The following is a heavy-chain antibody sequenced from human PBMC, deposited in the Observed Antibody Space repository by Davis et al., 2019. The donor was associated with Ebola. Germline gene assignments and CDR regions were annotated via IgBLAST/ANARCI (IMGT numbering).Heavy chain of an antibody. V-gene: IGHV4-34*01. CDR2: INHSGST. Sequence: MPSETLSLTCTVSGGSISSYYWSWIRQPPGKGLEWIGEINHSGSTNYNPSLKSRVTISVDTSKNQFSLKLSSVTAADTAVYYCARGRGWNYRGVFDYWGQGTLVTVSS. CDR1: GGSISSYY. CDR3: ARGRGWNYRGVFDY. J-gene: IGHJ4*02. D-gene: IGHD1-7*01.